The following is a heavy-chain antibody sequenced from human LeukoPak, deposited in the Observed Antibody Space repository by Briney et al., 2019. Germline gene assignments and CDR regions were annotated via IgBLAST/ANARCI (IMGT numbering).Heavy chain of an antibody. Sequence: ASVKVSCKASGGTLSSYAISWVRQAPGQGLEWMGGIIPIFGTANYAQKFQGRVTITADKSTSTAYMELSSLRSEDTAVYYCARFIPEFSGWYAPVWGKGTTVTVSS. CDR3: ARFIPEFSGWYAPV. J-gene: IGHJ6*04. V-gene: IGHV1-69*06. CDR1: GGTLSSYA. D-gene: IGHD6-19*01. CDR2: IIPIFGTA.